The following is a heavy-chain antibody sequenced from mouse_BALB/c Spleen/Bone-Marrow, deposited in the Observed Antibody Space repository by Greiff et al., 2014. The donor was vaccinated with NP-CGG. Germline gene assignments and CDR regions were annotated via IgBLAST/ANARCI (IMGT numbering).Heavy chain of an antibody. D-gene: IGHD2-10*02. CDR3: AKRGYGKEGEYYAMDY. CDR1: GYAFSSSW. J-gene: IGHJ4*01. Sequence: QVQLQQSGPELVKPGAPVKISCKASGYAFSSSWMNWVKQRPGQGLEWIGRIYPGDGDTNYNGKFKGKATLTADKSSSTAYMQLSSLTAVDSAVYFCAKRGYGKEGEYYAMDYWGQGTSVTVSS. V-gene: IGHV1-82*01. CDR2: IYPGDGDT.